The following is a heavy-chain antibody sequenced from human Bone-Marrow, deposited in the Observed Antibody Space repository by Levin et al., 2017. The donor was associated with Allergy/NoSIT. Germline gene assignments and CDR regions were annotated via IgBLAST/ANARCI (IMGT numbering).Heavy chain of an antibody. CDR2: INWNSNTI. J-gene: IGHJ1*01. CDR1: GFTFDDFA. D-gene: IGHD3-16*01. Sequence: GGSLRLSCAASGFTFDDFAMHWVRQAPEKGLEWVSGINWNSNTIDYADSVKGRFTISRDSAKNSLYLQMNSLRPEDTAFYYCANVPSSFGGSYYFHHWGRGTLVTVSS. CDR3: ANVPSSFGGSYYFHH. V-gene: IGHV3-9*01.